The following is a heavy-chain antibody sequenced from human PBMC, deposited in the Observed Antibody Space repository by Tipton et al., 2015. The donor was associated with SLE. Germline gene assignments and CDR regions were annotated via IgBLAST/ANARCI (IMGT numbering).Heavy chain of an antibody. Sequence: SLRLSCAASGFTFSSYAMAWVRQAPGKGLDWVSVISSSGGDAYYGGSVKGRFTISRDNSKNTVYLQMNSLRPEDTAVYYCGRDNYGLDYWGQGTLVTVSS. CDR2: ISSSGGDA. D-gene: IGHD4-17*01. J-gene: IGHJ4*02. CDR3: GRDNYGLDY. V-gene: IGHV3-23*01. CDR1: GFTFSSYA.